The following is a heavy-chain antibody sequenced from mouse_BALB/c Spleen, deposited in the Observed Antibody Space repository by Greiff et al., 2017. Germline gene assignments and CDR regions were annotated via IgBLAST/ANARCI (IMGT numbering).Heavy chain of an antibody. D-gene: IGHD1-1*02. J-gene: IGHJ3*01. CDR1: GFTFSNYW. CDR3: TKGGNWFAY. V-gene: IGHV6-6*02. Sequence: EVKVEESGGGLVQPGGSMKLSCVASGFTFSNYWMNWVRQSPEKGLEWVAEIRLKSNNYATHYAESVKGRFTISRDDSKSSVYLQMNNLRAEDTGIYYCTKGGNWFAYWGQGTLVTVSA. CDR2: IRLKSNNYAT.